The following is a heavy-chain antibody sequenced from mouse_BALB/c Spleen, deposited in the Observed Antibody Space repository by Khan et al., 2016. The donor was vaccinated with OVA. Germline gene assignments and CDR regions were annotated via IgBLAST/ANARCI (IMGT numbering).Heavy chain of an antibody. D-gene: IGHD2-10*01. CDR2: INTYTGEP. V-gene: IGHV9-3-1*01. CDR1: GHTFTNFG. Sequence: QIQLVQSGPELKKPGETVKISCKASGHTFTNFGMNWVKQAPGKGLKWMGWINTYTGEPTYADDFNGRFAFSLEASASTAYLQINNLTNEDTATYFCARPPYLSYAIDDWGQGTSVTVSS. J-gene: IGHJ4*01. CDR3: ARPPYLSYAIDD.